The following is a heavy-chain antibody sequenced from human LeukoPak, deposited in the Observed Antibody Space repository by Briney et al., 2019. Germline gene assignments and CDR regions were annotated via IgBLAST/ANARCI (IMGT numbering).Heavy chain of an antibody. D-gene: IGHD2-2*01. V-gene: IGHV3-21*04. CDR3: AKDIAPYQLHEVEFDN. J-gene: IGHJ4*02. Sequence: GGSLRLSCAASGFTFSSYSMNWVRQAPGKGLEWVSSISSSSSYIYYADSVKGRFTISRDNAKNSLYLQMNSLRAEDTAVYYCAKDIAPYQLHEVEFDNWGQGTLVTVSS. CDR2: ISSSSSYI. CDR1: GFTFSSYS.